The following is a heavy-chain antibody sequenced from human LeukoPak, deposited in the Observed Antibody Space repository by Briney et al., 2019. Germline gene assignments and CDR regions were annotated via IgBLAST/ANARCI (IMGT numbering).Heavy chain of an antibody. CDR1: GFTFSSYA. Sequence: GGSLRLSCAASGFTFSSYAMSWVRQAPGKGLEWVSAISGSGGSTYYADSVKGRFTISRDNSKNTLYLQMNSLRAEDTVVYYCAKDAAGDYYDTSGSYPYYYYYYMDVWGKGTTVTVSS. CDR3: AKDAAGDYYDTSGSYPYYYYYYMDV. CDR2: ISGSGGST. D-gene: IGHD3-22*01. V-gene: IGHV3-23*01. J-gene: IGHJ6*03.